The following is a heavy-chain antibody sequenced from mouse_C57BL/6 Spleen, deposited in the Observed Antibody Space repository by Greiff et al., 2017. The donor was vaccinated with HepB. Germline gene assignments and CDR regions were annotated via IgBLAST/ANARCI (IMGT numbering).Heavy chain of an antibody. D-gene: IGHD2-4*01. Sequence: VQLVESGAELVRPGTSVKVSCKASGYAFTNYLIEWVKQRPGQGLEWIGVINPGSGGTNYNEKFKGKATLTADKSSSTAYMQLSSLTSEDSAVYFCAREGYDYDGRFAYWGQGTLVTVSA. V-gene: IGHV1-54*01. CDR3: AREGYDYDGRFAY. CDR2: INPGSGGT. CDR1: GYAFTNYL. J-gene: IGHJ3*01.